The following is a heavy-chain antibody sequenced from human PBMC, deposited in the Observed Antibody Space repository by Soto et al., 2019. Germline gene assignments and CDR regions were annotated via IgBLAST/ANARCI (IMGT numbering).Heavy chain of an antibody. CDR1: SGSISTSNW. CDR2: IYHSGCT. D-gene: IGHD3-3*01. J-gene: IGHJ5*02. CDR3: ASRQVDFWSGQRKGRPEANWFDP. V-gene: IGHV4-4*02. Sequence: PSQTLSLTCAVSSGSISTSNWWRWVRQPPEKGLEWIGEIYHSGCTNYNPSLKSRVTLSVDKSKNQFSLKLSSATAADTAVYYCASRQVDFWSGQRKGRPEANWFDPWGQGTLVT.